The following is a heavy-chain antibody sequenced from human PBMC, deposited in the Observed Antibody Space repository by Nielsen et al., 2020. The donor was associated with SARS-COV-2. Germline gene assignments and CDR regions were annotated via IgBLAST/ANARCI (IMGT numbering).Heavy chain of an antibody. CDR3: ARVQGIAAAGPGDY. CDR2: ISSVGRTT. D-gene: IGHD6-13*01. J-gene: IGHJ4*02. CDR1: GFTFSSYE. V-gene: IGHV3-48*03. Sequence: GGSLRLSCAASGFTFSSYEMNWVRQAPGKGLEWVSYISSVGRTTYYADSVKGRFTISRDNAKNSLSLHMNSLRAEDTAVYYCARVQGIAAAGPGDYWGQGTLVTVSS.